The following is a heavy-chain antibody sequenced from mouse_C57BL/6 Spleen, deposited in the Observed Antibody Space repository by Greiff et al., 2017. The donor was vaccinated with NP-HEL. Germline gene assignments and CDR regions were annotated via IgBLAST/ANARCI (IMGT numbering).Heavy chain of an antibody. Sequence: VQLQQSGPELVKPGASVKISCKASGYAFSSSWMNWVKQRPGKGLEWIGRIYPGDGDTNYNGKFKGKATLTADKSSSTAYMQLSSLTSEDSAVYFCARSYYSNYRYYAMDYWGQGTSVTVSS. CDR2: IYPGDGDT. CDR1: GYAFSSSW. D-gene: IGHD2-5*01. CDR3: ARSYYSNYRYYAMDY. V-gene: IGHV1-82*01. J-gene: IGHJ4*01.